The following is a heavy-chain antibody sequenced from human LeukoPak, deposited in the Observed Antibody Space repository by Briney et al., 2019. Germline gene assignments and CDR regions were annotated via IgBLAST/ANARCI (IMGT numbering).Heavy chain of an antibody. J-gene: IGHJ6*02. CDR3: ARATWFGELLVMDYYYYGMDV. D-gene: IGHD3-10*01. CDR1: GYTFSDYTFTNYA. Sequence: VASVKVSCKASGYTFSDYTFTNYAISWVRQAPGQGLEWMGGIIPIFGTANYAQKFQGRVTIAADESTSTAYMELSSLRSEDTAVYYCARATWFGELLVMDYYYYGMDVWGQGTTVTVSS. V-gene: IGHV1-69*13. CDR2: IIPIFGTA.